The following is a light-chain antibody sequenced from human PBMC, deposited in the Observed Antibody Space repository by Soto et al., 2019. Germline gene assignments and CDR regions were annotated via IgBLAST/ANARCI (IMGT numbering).Light chain of an antibody. J-gene: IGLJ7*01. CDR2: IND. V-gene: IGLV1-40*01. Sequence: QPVLTQPPSVSGAPGQRVTISCTGSSSNIGAVYDVHWYQHLPGTAPKLLIYINDQRPSGVPGRFSASTSGTSASLAISGPQSDDEADYYCATWDDDLNAAVFGGGTQLTVL. CDR3: ATWDDDLNAAV. CDR1: SSNIGAVYD.